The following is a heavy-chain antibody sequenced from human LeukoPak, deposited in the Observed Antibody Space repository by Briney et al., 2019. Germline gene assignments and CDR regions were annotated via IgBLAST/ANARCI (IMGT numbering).Heavy chain of an antibody. CDR1: GFTFSSYG. Sequence: GGSLRLSCAASGFTFSSYGMSWVRQAPGKGLEWVSAISGSGGSTYYADSAKGRFTISRDNSKNTLYLQMNSLRAEDTAVYYCAKDYSKTSYYGSGTYYRPNWFDPWGQGTLVTVSS. V-gene: IGHV3-23*01. CDR3: AKDYSKTSYYGSGTYYRPNWFDP. CDR2: ISGSGGST. D-gene: IGHD3-10*01. J-gene: IGHJ5*02.